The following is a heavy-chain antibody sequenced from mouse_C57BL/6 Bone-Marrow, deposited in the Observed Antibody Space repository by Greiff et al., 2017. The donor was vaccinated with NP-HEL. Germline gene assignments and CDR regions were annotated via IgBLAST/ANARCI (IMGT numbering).Heavy chain of an antibody. CDR3: ARGDYVSHWYFDV. D-gene: IGHD2-13*01. CDR1: GFTFSSYA. Sequence: EVQGVESGGGLVKPGGSLKLSCAASGFTFSSYAMSWVRQTPEKRLEWVATISDGGSDTYYPDNVKGRFTISRDNAKNNLYLQMSHLKSEDTAMYYCARGDYVSHWYFDVWGTGTTVTVSS. V-gene: IGHV5-4*01. J-gene: IGHJ1*03. CDR2: ISDGGSDT.